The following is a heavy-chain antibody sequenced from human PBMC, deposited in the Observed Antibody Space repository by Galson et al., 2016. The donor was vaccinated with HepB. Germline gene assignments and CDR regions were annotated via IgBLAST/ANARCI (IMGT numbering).Heavy chain of an antibody. CDR3: TTLMGWGSRPYYYDNMDV. V-gene: IGHV3-53*01. J-gene: IGHJ6*02. Sequence: SLRLSCAASGVSVSDNFLTWVRQAPGKGLEWVSTLYPNGNTFYADPVRGRFTISRDNSKNTLFYQMDSVRREDTAVYYCTTLMGWGSRPYYYDNMDVWGQGTTVTVSS. CDR2: LYPNGNT. D-gene: IGHD3-16*01. CDR1: GVSVSDNF.